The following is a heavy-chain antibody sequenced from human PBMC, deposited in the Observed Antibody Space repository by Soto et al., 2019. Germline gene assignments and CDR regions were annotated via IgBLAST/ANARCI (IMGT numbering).Heavy chain of an antibody. CDR1: GFRFDEYA. V-gene: IGHV3-9*01. D-gene: IGHD6-6*01. Sequence: EVHLVESGGGLVQPGRSLRLSCAASGFRFDEYAMHWVRQAPGKGLEWVSGITWNSGKAAYADSVKGRFTISRDNAKNSLYLQMNSLRAEDTALYYCAKDRYSSSAYYYYGMDAWGQGTTVTVSS. CDR2: ITWNSGKA. CDR3: AKDRYSSSAYYYYGMDA. J-gene: IGHJ6*02.